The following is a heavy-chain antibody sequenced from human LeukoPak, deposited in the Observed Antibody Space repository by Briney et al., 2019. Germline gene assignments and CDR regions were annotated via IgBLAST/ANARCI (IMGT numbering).Heavy chain of an antibody. D-gene: IGHD6-25*01. Sequence: NPGGSLRLSCAASGFTFSSYSMNWVRQAPGKGLEWVSSISSSSSYIYYADSVKGRFTISRDNAKNSLYLQMNGLRAEDTAVYYCARAGGYVYNDAFDIWGQGTMVTVSS. CDR3: ARAGGYVYNDAFDI. CDR2: ISSSSSYI. J-gene: IGHJ3*02. CDR1: GFTFSSYS. V-gene: IGHV3-21*01.